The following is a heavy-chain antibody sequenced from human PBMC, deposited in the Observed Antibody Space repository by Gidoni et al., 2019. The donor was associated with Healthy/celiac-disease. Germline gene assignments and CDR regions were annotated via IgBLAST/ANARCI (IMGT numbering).Heavy chain of an antibody. V-gene: IGHV1-3*01. CDR1: GYTFTSYA. D-gene: IGHD1-20*01. J-gene: IGHJ2*01. Sequence: QVQLVQSGAEVKKPGASVKVSCKASGYTFTSYAMHWVRQAPGQRLEWMGWINAGNGNTKYSQKFQGRVTITRDTSASTAYMELSSLRSEDTAVYYCARESRITGTPGEDWYFDLWGRGTLVTVSS. CDR2: INAGNGNT. CDR3: ARESRITGTPGEDWYFDL.